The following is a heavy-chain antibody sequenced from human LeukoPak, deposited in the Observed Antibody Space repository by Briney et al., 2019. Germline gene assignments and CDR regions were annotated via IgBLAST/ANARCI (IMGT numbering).Heavy chain of an antibody. CDR2: IGSSSSHI. Sequence: GGSLRLSCAGSGFPFSTYSMNWVRQAPGKGLEWVSSIGSSSSHIYYAGSVKGRFTTSRDNAKNSLYLQMNSLGAEDTAVYYCARERGDTAMFRFIDCWGQGTLVTVSS. V-gene: IGHV3-21*04. J-gene: IGHJ4*02. CDR3: ARERGDTAMFRFIDC. D-gene: IGHD5-18*01. CDR1: GFPFSTYS.